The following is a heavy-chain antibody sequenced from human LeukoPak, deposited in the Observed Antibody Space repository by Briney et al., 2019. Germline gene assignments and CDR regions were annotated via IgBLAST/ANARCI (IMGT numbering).Heavy chain of an antibody. CDR3: ALGGWDYAPQSSSDFDY. CDR2: IKEDGSKK. D-gene: IGHD4-17*01. Sequence: GGSLRLSCAASGFTFRSYWMSWVRQAPGKGLEWVANIKEDGSKKSYVDSLKGRFTISRDNAKNSLYLQMDSLRAEDTAVYYCALGGWDYAPQSSSDFDYWGQGTLVTVSS. V-gene: IGHV3-7*01. J-gene: IGHJ4*02. CDR1: GFTFRSYW.